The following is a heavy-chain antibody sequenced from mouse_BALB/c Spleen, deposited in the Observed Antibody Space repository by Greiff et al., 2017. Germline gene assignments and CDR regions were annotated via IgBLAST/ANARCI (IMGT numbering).Heavy chain of an antibody. CDR3: ARSTTTAPYYYAMDY. V-gene: IGHV1-18*01. Sequence: VQLQQSGPELVKPGASVKIPCKASGYTFTDYNMDWVKQSHGKSLEWIGDINPNNGGTIYNQKFKGKATLTVDKSSSTAYMELRSLTSEDTAVYYCARSTTTAPYYYAMDYWGQGTSGTVAA. CDR2: INPNNGGT. D-gene: IGHD1-2*01. CDR1: GYTFTDYN. J-gene: IGHJ4*01.